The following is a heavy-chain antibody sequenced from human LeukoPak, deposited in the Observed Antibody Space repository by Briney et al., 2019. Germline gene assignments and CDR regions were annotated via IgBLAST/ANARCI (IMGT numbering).Heavy chain of an antibody. CDR3: ARMAEYYYDSSGYYHEEGPLDRGHV. CDR1: GYTFTSYD. D-gene: IGHD3-22*01. V-gene: IGHV7-4-1*02. J-gene: IGHJ4*02. Sequence: ASVKVSCKASGYTFTSYDINWVRQATGQGLEWMGWINTNTGNPTYAQGFTGRFVFSLDTSVSTAYLQISSLKAEDTAVYYCARMAEYYYDSSGYYHEEGPLDRGHVWGQGTLVTVSS. CDR2: INTNTGNP.